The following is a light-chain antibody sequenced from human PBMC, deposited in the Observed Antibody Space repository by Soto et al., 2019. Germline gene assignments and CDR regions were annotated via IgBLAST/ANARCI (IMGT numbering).Light chain of an antibody. Sequence: QSVLTQPPSVSGAPGQRVTISCTGSSSNIGAGYDVHWYQQLPGTAPQLLIYGNSKRPSGVPDRFSGSKSGTSASLAITGXXXXXXAXXYCQSYDSSLSVVFGGGTKLTVL. V-gene: IGLV1-40*01. CDR2: GNS. J-gene: IGLJ2*01. CDR3: QSYDSSLSVV. CDR1: SSNIGAGYD.